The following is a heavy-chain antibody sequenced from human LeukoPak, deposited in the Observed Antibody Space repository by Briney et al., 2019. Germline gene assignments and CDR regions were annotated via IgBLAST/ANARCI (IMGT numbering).Heavy chain of an antibody. V-gene: IGHV3-30-3*01. CDR2: ISKDGTNE. CDR1: GFTFKSFA. CDR3: AREDQQLPDY. J-gene: IGHJ4*02. D-gene: IGHD6-13*01. Sequence: GGSLRLSCTASGFTFKSFAMHWVRQAPGKGLDWLAVISKDGTNEYCVDSVKGRFTISRDNSKNTVYLQMSSLRAEDTAVYYCAREDQQLPDYWGQGTLVTVSS.